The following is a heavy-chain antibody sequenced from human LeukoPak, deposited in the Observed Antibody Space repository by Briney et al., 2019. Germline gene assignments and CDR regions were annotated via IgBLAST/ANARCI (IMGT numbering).Heavy chain of an antibody. J-gene: IGHJ3*02. V-gene: IGHV1-69*04. D-gene: IGHD3-16*02. CDR1: GGTFSSYA. CDR3: ARDAEEITFGGVIVFSAFDI. CDR2: IIPILGIA. Sequence: EASVKVSCKASGGTFSSYAISWVRQAPGQGLEWMGRIIPILGIANYAQKFQGGVTITADKSTSTAYMELSSLRSEDTAVYYCARDAEEITFGGVIVFSAFDIWGQGTMVTVSS.